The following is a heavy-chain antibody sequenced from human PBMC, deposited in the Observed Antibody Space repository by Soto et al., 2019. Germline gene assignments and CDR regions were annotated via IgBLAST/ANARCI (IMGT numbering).Heavy chain of an antibody. CDR2: INPNSGGT. J-gene: IGHJ6*02. Sequence: ASVKVSCKASGYTFTGYYMHWVRQAPGQGLEWMGWINPNSGGTNYAQKFQGWVTMTRDTSISTAYMELSRLRSDDTAVYYCARGGLINDFWSGYLSGRPSYYYYYGMDVWGQGTTVTVSS. CDR1: GYTFTGYY. CDR3: ARGGLINDFWSGYLSGRPSYYYYYGMDV. D-gene: IGHD3-3*01. V-gene: IGHV1-2*04.